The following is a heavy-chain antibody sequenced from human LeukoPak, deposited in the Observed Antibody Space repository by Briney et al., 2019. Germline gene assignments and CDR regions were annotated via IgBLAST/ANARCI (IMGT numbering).Heavy chain of an antibody. CDR3: ARGRRYSSSCFDI. CDR2: INHSGST. D-gene: IGHD6-13*01. CDR1: GGSFSGYY. Sequence: PSETLSLTCAVYGGSFSGYYWSWIRQPPGKGLEWIGEINHSGSTNYTPSLKSRVTISVDTTKNQCSLKLSSVTAADTAVYYCARGRRYSSSCFDIWGQGTMVTVSS. J-gene: IGHJ3*02. V-gene: IGHV4-34*01.